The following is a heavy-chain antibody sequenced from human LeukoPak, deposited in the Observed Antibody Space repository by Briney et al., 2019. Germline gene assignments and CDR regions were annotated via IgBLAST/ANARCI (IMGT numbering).Heavy chain of an antibody. D-gene: IGHD3-16*01. CDR2: INHGGSVK. CDR3: AKLLGDVTTFDY. CDR1: GFTFSRSC. V-gene: IGHV3-7*01. J-gene: IGHJ4*02. Sequence: GESLRLSCAAFGFTFSRSCMTWVHQAPGKGLEWVASINHGGSVKHYTDSVKGRFTISRDNYKNSVFLQMNSLRAEDTAVYYCAKLLGDVTTFDYWGQGTLVTVSS.